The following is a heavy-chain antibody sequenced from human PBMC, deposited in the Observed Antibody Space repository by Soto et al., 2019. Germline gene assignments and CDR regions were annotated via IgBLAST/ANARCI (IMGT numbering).Heavy chain of an antibody. V-gene: IGHV4-31*03. CDR2: IYYSGST. Sequence: QVQLQESGPGLVKPSQTLSLTCTVSGCSISSGGYYWSWIRQHPGKGREWMGYIYYSGSTYSNPSLTSRVTRSVDTSKNQSSLKLSSVTAADTAVYYCARGVTMVRGVIHTPYFDYWGQGTLVTVSS. D-gene: IGHD3-10*01. CDR3: ARGVTMVRGVIHTPYFDY. J-gene: IGHJ4*02. CDR1: GCSISSGGYY.